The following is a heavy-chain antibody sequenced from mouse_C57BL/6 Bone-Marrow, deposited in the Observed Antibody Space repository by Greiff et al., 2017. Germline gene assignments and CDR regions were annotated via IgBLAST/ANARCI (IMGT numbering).Heavy chain of an antibody. CDR3: ARQGYDYLDY. V-gene: IGHV5-6*01. J-gene: IGHJ2*01. CDR1: GFTFSSYG. D-gene: IGHD2-3*01. Sequence: EVKVVESGGDLVKPGGSLKLSCAASGFTFSSYGMSWVRQTPDKRLEWVATISSGGSYTYYPDSVKGRFTISRDTAKNTLYLQMSSLKSEDTAMYYCARQGYDYLDYWGQGTTLTVSS. CDR2: ISSGGSYT.